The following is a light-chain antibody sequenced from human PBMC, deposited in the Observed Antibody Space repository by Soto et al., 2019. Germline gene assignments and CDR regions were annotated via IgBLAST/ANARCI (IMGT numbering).Light chain of an antibody. CDR3: QHYGTSAL. Sequence: EIVLTQSPGTLSLSPGERATLSCRASQSVSSSYLAWYQQKPGQAPRLLIYDASRATGIPDRFSASGSGTDFTLTITRLEPEYVAVYYCQHYGTSALFGPGTKVDI. J-gene: IGKJ3*01. CDR1: QSVSSSY. V-gene: IGKV3-20*01. CDR2: DAS.